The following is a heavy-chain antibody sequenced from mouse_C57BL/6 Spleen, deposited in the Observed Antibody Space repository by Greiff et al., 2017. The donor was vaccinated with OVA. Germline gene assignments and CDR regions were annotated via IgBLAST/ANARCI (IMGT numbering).Heavy chain of an antibody. D-gene: IGHD2-2*01. V-gene: IGHV1-15*01. Sequence: QVQLKESGAELVRPGASVTLSCKASGYTFTDYEMHWVKQTPVHGLEWIGAIDPETGGTAYNQKFKGKAILTADKSSSTAYMELRSLTSEDSAVYYCTRGGYGYDAWFAYWGQGTLVTVSA. CDR1: GYTFTDYE. J-gene: IGHJ3*01. CDR3: TRGGYGYDAWFAY. CDR2: IDPETGGT.